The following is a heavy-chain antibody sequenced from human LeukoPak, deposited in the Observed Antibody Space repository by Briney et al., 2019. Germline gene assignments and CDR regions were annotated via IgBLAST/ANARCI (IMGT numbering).Heavy chain of an antibody. D-gene: IGHD5-12*01. V-gene: IGHV4-34*01. CDR2: INHSGST. J-gene: IGHJ4*02. CDR1: GGSFSGYY. Sequence: PSETLSLTCAVYGGSFSGYYWSWIRHPPGKGLEWIGEINHSGSTNYNPSLKSRVTISVDTSKNQFSLKLSSVTAADTAVYYCARVTPDVDIVATSPYFDYWGQGTLVTVSS. CDR3: ARVTPDVDIVATSPYFDY.